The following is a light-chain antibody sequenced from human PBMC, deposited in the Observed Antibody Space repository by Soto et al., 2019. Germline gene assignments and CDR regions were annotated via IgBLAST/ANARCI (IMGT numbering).Light chain of an antibody. J-gene: IGKJ1*01. V-gene: IGKV3-20*01. CDR2: HTS. CDR3: QQYHSSPRT. Sequence: ETVLTQSPGTLSLSPGERATLSCRASQSVGGSVLAWYQQRPGQAPRLLIYHTSYRATAIPDRFSGSGSGTDFTLTISRLEPEDFAVYYCQQYHSSPRTFGQGTKVEIK. CDR1: QSVGGSV.